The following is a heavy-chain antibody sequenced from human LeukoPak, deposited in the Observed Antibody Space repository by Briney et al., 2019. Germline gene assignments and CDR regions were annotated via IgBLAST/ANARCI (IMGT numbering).Heavy chain of an antibody. CDR3: ARSYSSGWYGIDV. CDR2: TYYTSNWHN. Sequence: SQTLSLTCAISGDSVSSNTAAWNWHRPSPSRGLEWLVRTYYTSNWHNDYGVSLTSRISINQDTSKNQFSLQLNSVTPEDTAIYDCARSYSSGWYGIDVWRQGTTVAVSS. CDR1: GDSVSSNTAA. D-gene: IGHD6-19*01. V-gene: IGHV6-1*01. J-gene: IGHJ6*02.